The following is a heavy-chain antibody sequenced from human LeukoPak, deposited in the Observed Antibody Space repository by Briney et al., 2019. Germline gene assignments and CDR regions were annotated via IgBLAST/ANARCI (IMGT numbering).Heavy chain of an antibody. J-gene: IGHJ4*02. Sequence: ASVKVSCKASGYTFTGYYMNWVRQAPGQGLEWMAWINPNSGGTNYAQRFQGRVTMTRDTSISTAYMELSRLRSDDTAVYYCARRIVVDTAMVTVFDYWGQGTLVTVSS. V-gene: IGHV1-2*02. CDR1: GYTFTGYY. CDR2: INPNSGGT. D-gene: IGHD5-18*01. CDR3: ARRIVVDTAMVTVFDY.